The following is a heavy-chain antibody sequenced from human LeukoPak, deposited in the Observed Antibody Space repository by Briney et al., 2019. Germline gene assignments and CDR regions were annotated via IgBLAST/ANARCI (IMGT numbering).Heavy chain of an antibody. D-gene: IGHD2-8*01. CDR1: GFTFSSYA. CDR3: ARGPERTGVGTRYYYDMDV. V-gene: IGHV3-30-3*01. J-gene: IGHJ6*02. CDR2: VSYDGSNK. Sequence: GGSLRLSCAASGFTFSSYAMHWVRQAPGKGLEWVAVVSYDGSNKYYADSVKGRFTISRDNSKNTLYLQMNSLRAEDTAVYYCARGPERTGVGTRYYYDMDVWGQGTTVTVSS.